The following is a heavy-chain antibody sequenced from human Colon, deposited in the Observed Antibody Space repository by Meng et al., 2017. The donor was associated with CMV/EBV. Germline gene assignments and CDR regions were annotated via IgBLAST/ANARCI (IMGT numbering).Heavy chain of an antibody. V-gene: IGHV3-9*01. CDR2: VTWNSDNI. Sequence: SLRLSCAASGFSFGDHFMYWVRQAPGKGLEWVSGVTWNSDNIVYAESVKGRFTIPRDNAKNSLYLQMNSLRAEDTALYYCVKDIHFRGGAWDGLHFWGQGAMVTVSS. D-gene: IGHD3-10*01. CDR1: GFSFGDHF. J-gene: IGHJ3*01. CDR3: VKDIHFRGGAWDGLHF.